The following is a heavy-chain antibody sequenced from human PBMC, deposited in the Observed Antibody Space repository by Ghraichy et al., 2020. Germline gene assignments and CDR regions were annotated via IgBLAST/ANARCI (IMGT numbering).Heavy chain of an antibody. CDR3: ARGKIAVAGIYFDY. D-gene: IGHD6-19*01. Sequence: TLSLTCAVYGGSFSGYYWSWIRQPPGKGLEWIGEINHSGSTNYNPSLKSRVTISVDTSKNQFSLKLSSVTAADTAVYYCARGKIAVAGIYFDYWGQGTLVTVSS. CDR1: GGSFSGYY. J-gene: IGHJ4*02. CDR2: INHSGST. V-gene: IGHV4-34*01.